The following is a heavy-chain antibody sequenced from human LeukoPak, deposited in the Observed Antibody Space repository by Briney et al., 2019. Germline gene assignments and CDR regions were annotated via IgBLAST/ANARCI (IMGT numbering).Heavy chain of an antibody. CDR2: IFYSESI. V-gene: IGHV4-39*01. J-gene: IGHJ3*02. Sequence: SESLSLTCTVSGGSMRTSSYYWGWLRQPRGKGLEGFGSIFYSESIYYNPSLKSRVTISVDTSKNQFSLKLSSVTAADTAVYYCARAPYSSSWSDGFDMWGQGTMVTVSS. CDR1: GGSMRTSSYY. CDR3: ARAPYSSSWSDGFDM. D-gene: IGHD6-13*01.